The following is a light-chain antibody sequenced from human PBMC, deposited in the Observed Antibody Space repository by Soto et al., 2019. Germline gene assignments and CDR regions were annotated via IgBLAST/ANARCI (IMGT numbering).Light chain of an antibody. CDR1: QGISSY. Sequence: DIQLTQSPSFLSASVGDRVTITCRASQGISSYLAWYQQKPGKDPKLLIFAASTLQSGVPSRFSGSGSGTEFTLTISSLQPEDFATYYCQQLNSYPLTFGGGTKVEI. J-gene: IGKJ4*01. CDR2: AAS. V-gene: IGKV1-9*01. CDR3: QQLNSYPLT.